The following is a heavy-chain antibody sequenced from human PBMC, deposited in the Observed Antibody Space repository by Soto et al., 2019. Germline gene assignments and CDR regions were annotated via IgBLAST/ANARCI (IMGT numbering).Heavy chain of an antibody. J-gene: IGHJ4*02. CDR1: GFTFSSYS. D-gene: IGHD3-22*01. V-gene: IGHV3-21*01. Sequence: PGGSLRLSCAASGFTFSSYSMNWVRQAPGKGLEWVSSISSSSSYTYYADSVKGRFTISRDNAKNSLYLQMNSLRAEDTAVYYCARGKATIYYDSSGYFDYWGQGTLVTVSS. CDR2: ISSSSSYT. CDR3: ARGKATIYYDSSGYFDY.